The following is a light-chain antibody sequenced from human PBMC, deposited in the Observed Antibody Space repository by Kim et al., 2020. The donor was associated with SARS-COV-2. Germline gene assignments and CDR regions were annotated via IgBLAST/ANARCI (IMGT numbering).Light chain of an antibody. CDR3: QQYYSRWS. CDR2: DAS. V-gene: IGKV1-5*01. J-gene: IGKJ1*01. Sequence: SAAGGDRVPITCRASESISSWLAWYQQNPGKAPRLLITDASSLESGVASRFSGSGSGTEFTLTSSSLQTDDFATYYCQQYYSRWSFGQGTKVDIK. CDR1: ESISSW.